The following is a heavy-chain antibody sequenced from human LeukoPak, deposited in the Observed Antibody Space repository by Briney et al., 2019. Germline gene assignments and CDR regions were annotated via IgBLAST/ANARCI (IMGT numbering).Heavy chain of an antibody. Sequence: SETLSLTCTVSGGSISSSSYYWGWIRQPPGKGLEWIGSIYYSGSTYYNPSLKSRVTISVDTSKNQFSLKLSSVTAADTAVYYCAKDNSGPRGSSDYWGQGTLVTVSS. CDR1: GGSISSSSYY. CDR3: AKDNSGPRGSSDY. V-gene: IGHV4-39*07. J-gene: IGHJ4*02. CDR2: IYYSGST. D-gene: IGHD1-26*01.